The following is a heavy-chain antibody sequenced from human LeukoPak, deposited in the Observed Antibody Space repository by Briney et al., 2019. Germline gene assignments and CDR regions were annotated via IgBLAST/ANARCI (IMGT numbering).Heavy chain of an antibody. J-gene: IGHJ6*03. CDR2: IYYSGST. D-gene: IGHD6-6*01. Sequence: PSETLSLTCTVSGGSISSSSYYWGWIRQPPGKGLEWIGSIYYSGSTYYNPSLKSRVTISVDTSKNQFSLKLSSVTAADTAVYYCARAPSYSSSFNYYYYYMDVWGKGTTVTVSS. V-gene: IGHV4-39*07. CDR3: ARAPSYSSSFNYYYYYMDV. CDR1: GGSISSSSYY.